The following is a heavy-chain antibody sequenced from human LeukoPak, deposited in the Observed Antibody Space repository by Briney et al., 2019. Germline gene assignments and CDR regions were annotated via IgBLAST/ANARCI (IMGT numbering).Heavy chain of an antibody. V-gene: IGHV3-30*02. D-gene: IGHD2-15*01. CDR2: IRYDGSNT. J-gene: IGHJ4*02. Sequence: GGSLRLSCAASGFTFNNYGMHWVRQAPGKGLEWVTFIRYDGSNTYYADSVKGRFTISRDNSRNTLYLQMDSLRAEDTAVYYRAKGGSTYSYSFDYWGQGTLVTVSS. CDR1: GFTFNNYG. CDR3: AKGGSTYSYSFDY.